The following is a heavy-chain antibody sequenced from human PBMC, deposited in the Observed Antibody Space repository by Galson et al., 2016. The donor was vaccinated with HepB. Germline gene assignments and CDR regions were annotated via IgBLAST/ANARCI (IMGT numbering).Heavy chain of an antibody. CDR3: AVGGWLDY. D-gene: IGHD6-19*01. CDR2: IKRDGSER. Sequence: LRLSCADSGFTFSSHWMSWVRQAPGKGLEWVANIKRDGSERNYADSVKGRFTISRDNTQNSLYLHMNTLRAEDTAVYYCAVGGWLDYWGQGTLVSVSS. V-gene: IGHV3-7*01. CDR1: GFTFSSHW. J-gene: IGHJ4*02.